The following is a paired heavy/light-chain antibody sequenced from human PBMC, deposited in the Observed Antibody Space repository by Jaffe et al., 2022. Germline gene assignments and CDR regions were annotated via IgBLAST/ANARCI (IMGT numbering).Light chain of an antibody. V-gene: IGLV3-25*03. Sequence: SYELTQPPSVSVSPGQTARITCSGDALPKQFAYWYQQKPGQAPVALIYKDTERPLGIPERFSGSSSGTTVTLTISGVQAEDEADYYCQSTDSSGTYWVFGGGTTLTVL. CDR2: KDT. CDR3: QSTDSSGTYWV. J-gene: IGLJ3*02. CDR1: ALPKQF.
Heavy chain of an antibody. CDR1: GFSISIQS. J-gene: IGHJ4*02. V-gene: IGHV3-48*04. CDR3: ARVRMVQGAERGFDY. CDR2: FSGSNNAK. D-gene: IGHD3-10*01. Sequence: VQLVESGGGLVQPGGSLRLSCAASGFSISIQSMSWVRQAPGKGLEWISYFSGSNNAKYYADSVTGRFTISRDNAKNSLYLQMNILRAEDTAVYYCARVRMVQGAERGFDYWGQGTLVTVSS.